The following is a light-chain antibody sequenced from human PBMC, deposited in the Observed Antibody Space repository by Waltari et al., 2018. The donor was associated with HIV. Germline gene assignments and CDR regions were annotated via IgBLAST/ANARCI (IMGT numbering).Light chain of an antibody. J-gene: IGLJ2*01. V-gene: IGLV1-40*01. CDR2: GRT. CDR1: SSNIGPPYA. CDR3: QSYDNSLGVV. Sequence: QSVLTQPPSVSGAPGQRVTISCTGGSSNIGPPYAVPWYQQFQGTAPKLLIYGRTNRPSGVPDRFSGSKSGTSASLAITGLQAEDEADYYCQSYDNSLGVVFGGGTKLTVL.